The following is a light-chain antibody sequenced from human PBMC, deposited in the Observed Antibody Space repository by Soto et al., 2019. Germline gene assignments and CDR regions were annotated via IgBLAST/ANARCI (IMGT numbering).Light chain of an antibody. CDR3: QQANSLPLT. CDR1: QSIGGS. CDR2: DAS. V-gene: IGKV1-5*01. J-gene: IGKJ5*01. Sequence: DIQMTQSPSTLSASGGDRVTITCLASQSIGGSLAWYQQKPGKAPYLLIYDASSLESGVPSRFTCSGSGTDFTLTISSLQPEDFATYYCQQANSLPLTVGQGTRLE.